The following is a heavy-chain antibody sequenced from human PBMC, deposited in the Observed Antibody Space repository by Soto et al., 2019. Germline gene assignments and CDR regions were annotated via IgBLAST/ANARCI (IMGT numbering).Heavy chain of an antibody. J-gene: IGHJ4*02. Sequence: LSLCHTVFWGPASGFDGGWIRQSPARVLERCGEINHSRNTNQNPSLKSRVTISVDTSKNQFSLRLRSVTAADRAVYYCARGIHLIAAVQGDAPDQYRLDYWGQRIVRTVHS. D-gene: IGHD2-21*01. V-gene: IGHV4-34*01. CDR3: ARGIHLIAAVQGDAPDQYRLDY. CDR1: WGPASGFD. CDR2: INHSRNT.